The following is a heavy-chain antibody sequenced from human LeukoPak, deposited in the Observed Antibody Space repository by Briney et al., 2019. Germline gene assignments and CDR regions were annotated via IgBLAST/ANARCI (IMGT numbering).Heavy chain of an antibody. Sequence: SETLSLTCTVSGGSISSYYWSWVRQPPGKGLEWIAYMYYGGSTNYNPSLKSRVTISIDTSKNQFSLKLTSVTAADTAVYYCARDRGEGWLQLNDAFDIWGQGTMVTVSS. D-gene: IGHD5-24*01. CDR2: MYYGGST. V-gene: IGHV4-59*12. J-gene: IGHJ3*02. CDR3: ARDRGEGWLQLNDAFDI. CDR1: GGSISSYY.